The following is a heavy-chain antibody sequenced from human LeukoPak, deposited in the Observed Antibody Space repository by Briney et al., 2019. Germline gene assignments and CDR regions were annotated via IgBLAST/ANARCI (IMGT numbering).Heavy chain of an antibody. CDR2: RFYNGST. J-gene: IGHJ4*02. CDR3: ARARYYYDNSVYPAVGFDF. D-gene: IGHD3-22*01. Sequence: SETLSLTCTVSGGSISSYYWSWIRQPPGKELEWIGYRFYNGSTNYSPSLKSRVTISVDTSQNQFSLKLTSVTAADTAVYYCARARYYYDNSVYPAVGFDFWGQGILVTVS. CDR1: GGSISSYY. V-gene: IGHV4-59*01.